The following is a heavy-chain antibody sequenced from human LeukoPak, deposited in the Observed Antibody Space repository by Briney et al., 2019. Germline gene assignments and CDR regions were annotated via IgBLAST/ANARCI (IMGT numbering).Heavy chain of an antibody. V-gene: IGHV4-31*03. D-gene: IGHD4-11*01. Sequence: PSQTLSLTCTVSGGSISSGGYYWSWLRQHPGKGLEWIGYIYYSGSTYYNPSLKSRVTISVDTSKNQFSLKLSSVTAADTAVYYCARGLGINYESGWFDPWGQGTLVTVSS. CDR2: IYYSGST. CDR3: ARGLGINYESGWFDP. J-gene: IGHJ5*02. CDR1: GGSISSGGYY.